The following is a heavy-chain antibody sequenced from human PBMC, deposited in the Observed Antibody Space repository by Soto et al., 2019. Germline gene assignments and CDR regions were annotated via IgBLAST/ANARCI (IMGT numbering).Heavy chain of an antibody. D-gene: IGHD4-4*01. CDR3: ANHRLDYTGHYHHYYMDV. Sequence: GGSLRLSCAASGFTFSTYAMSWVRQAPGKGLEWVSSIVATGENTYYADSVKGRFTISRDNSKNTLYLQMNGLRAEDTAVYYCANHRLDYTGHYHHYYMDVWGKGTAVTVSS. CDR1: GFTFSTYA. J-gene: IGHJ6*03. CDR2: IVATGENT. V-gene: IGHV3-23*01.